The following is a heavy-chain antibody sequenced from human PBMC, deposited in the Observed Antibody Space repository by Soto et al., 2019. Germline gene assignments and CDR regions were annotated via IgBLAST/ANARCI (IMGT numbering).Heavy chain of an antibody. CDR3: VRNLLGSGGHFDY. Sequence: GGSLRLSCAASGFIFSSFGMHWVRQAPGKGLEWVAHIWYDGSNTYYADSVKGRFTISRDNSRNTLYLQMNSLRAEDTAVYHCVRNLLGSGGHFDYWGQGTPVTVSS. CDR2: IWYDGSNT. D-gene: IGHD7-27*01. J-gene: IGHJ4*02. CDR1: GFIFSSFG. V-gene: IGHV3-33*01.